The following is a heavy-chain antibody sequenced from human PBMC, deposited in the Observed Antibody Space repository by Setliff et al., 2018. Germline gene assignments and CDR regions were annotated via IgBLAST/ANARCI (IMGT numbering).Heavy chain of an antibody. CDR3: ARVFWSGYYTGDAFDI. J-gene: IGHJ3*02. D-gene: IGHD3-3*01. CDR2: SYTT. Sequence: PGGSLRLSCGASGFSFSSYWMTWVRQAPGKGLEWVANSYTTEYAASVKGRFTISRDDSKNSLYLQMNSLKTEDTAVYYCARVFWSGYYTGDAFDIWGQGTMVTVSS. V-gene: IGHV3-72*01. CDR1: GFSFSSYW.